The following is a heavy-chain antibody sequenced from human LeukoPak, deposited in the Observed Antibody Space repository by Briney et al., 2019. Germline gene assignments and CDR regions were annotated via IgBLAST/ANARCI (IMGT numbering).Heavy chain of an antibody. CDR1: GGTFSSYA. CDR3: GVGGSNFFDYVFDI. D-gene: IGHD2-15*01. V-gene: IGHV1-69*05. Sequence: SVKVSCKASGGTFSSYAISWVRQAPGQGLEWMGGIIPIFGTANYAQKFQGRVTITTDESTSTAYMELSSLRSEDTAVYYCGVGGSNFFDYVFDIWGQGTMVTVSS. CDR2: IIPIFGTA. J-gene: IGHJ3*02.